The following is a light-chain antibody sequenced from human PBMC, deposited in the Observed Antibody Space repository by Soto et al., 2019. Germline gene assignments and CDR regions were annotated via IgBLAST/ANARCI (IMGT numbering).Light chain of an antibody. Sequence: DFQVTQSPSSLSASVGDTVTVTCRTSQNIFDYISWYQQRPGKPPNLLIIAASRLQSGVPSRFSGSGSGTEFSLTISSLPPEDFGTYYCQQTYNTPQTFGQGTKVEIK. V-gene: IGKV1-39*01. CDR3: QQTYNTPQT. J-gene: IGKJ1*01. CDR2: AAS. CDR1: QNIFDY.